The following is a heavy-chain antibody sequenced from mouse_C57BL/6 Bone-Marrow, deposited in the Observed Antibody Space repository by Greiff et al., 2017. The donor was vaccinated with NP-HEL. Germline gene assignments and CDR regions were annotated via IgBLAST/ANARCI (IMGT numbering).Heavy chain of an antibody. CDR3: ARASFYYGNPWFAY. J-gene: IGHJ3*01. CDR1: GFTFSSYA. CDR2: ISDGGSYT. Sequence: EVQGVESGGGLVKPGGSLKLSCAASGFTFSSYAMSWVRQTPEKRLEWVATISDGGSYTYYPDNVKGRFTISRDNAKNNLYLQMSHLKSEDTAMYYCARASFYYGNPWFAYWGQGTLVTVSA. D-gene: IGHD2-1*01. V-gene: IGHV5-4*01.